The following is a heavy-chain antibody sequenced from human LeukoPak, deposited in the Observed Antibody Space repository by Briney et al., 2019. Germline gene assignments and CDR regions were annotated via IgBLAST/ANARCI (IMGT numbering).Heavy chain of an antibody. Sequence: PSETLSLTCVVYGGSFSGYYWSWIRQPPGKGLEWIGEIDHSGTTNYNPSLKSRVTMSVDTSKNQFSLMVSSVTAADTAVYYCARAAAGSAFDYWGQGTLVTVSS. CDR2: IDHSGTT. J-gene: IGHJ4*02. D-gene: IGHD6-13*01. CDR1: GGSFSGYY. V-gene: IGHV4-34*01. CDR3: ARAAAGSAFDY.